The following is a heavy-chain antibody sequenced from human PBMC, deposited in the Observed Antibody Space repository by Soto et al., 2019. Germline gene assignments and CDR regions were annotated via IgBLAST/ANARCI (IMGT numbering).Heavy chain of an antibody. Sequence: PGGSLRLSCAASGFNFSLYTMNWVRQAPGRGLEWVSYISGPGSTIYYADSVKGRFAISRDNARSSVYLQMDSLRDEDTAVYYCTREPALGAYYHQKFDYWGQGALVTVSS. CDR2: ISGPGSTI. D-gene: IGHD3-10*01. CDR1: GFNFSLYT. V-gene: IGHV3-48*02. CDR3: TREPALGAYYHQKFDY. J-gene: IGHJ4*02.